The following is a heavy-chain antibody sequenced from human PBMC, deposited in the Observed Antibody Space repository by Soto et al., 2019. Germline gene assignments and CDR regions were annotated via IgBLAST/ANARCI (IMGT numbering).Heavy chain of an antibody. J-gene: IGHJ4*02. CDR1: VFTFSSYA. Sequence: PVGSLRLSCASSVFTFSSYAMSCVRQSPGKGLEWVSAISGSGGSTYYADSVKGRFTIPRDNSKNTLYLQMNSLRAEDTAVYYCAKLTDGYRSGYTRGLNYFEYWGQGTLVNVSS. D-gene: IGHD2-15*01. V-gene: IGHV3-23*01. CDR3: AKLTDGYRSGYTRGLNYFEY. CDR2: ISGSGGST.